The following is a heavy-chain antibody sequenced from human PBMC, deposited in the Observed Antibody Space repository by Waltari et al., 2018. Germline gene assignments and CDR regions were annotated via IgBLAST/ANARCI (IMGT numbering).Heavy chain of an antibody. CDR2: VDPEDGET. CDR1: GYTLTELS. CDR3: ATPGPQPTIDGYYYYYYMDV. J-gene: IGHJ6*03. V-gene: IGHV1-24*01. D-gene: IGHD3-9*01. Sequence: QVQLVQSGAEVKKPGASVKVSCKVSGYTLTELSMHWVRQAPGKGLEWMGGVDPEDGETIYAQKFQGRVTMTEDTSTDTAYMELSSLRSEDTAVYYCATPGPQPTIDGYYYYYYMDVWGKGTTVTVSS.